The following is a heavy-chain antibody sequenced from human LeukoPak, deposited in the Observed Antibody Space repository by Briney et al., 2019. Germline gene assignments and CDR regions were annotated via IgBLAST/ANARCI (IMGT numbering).Heavy chain of an antibody. CDR2: ISSGSGTI. V-gene: IGHV3-48*02. D-gene: IGHD1-14*01. Sequence: PGGSLRLSCAASGFTFSSYSMNWGRQAPGKGLEWLSYISSGSGTIYYADSVKGRFTISRDNAKNSVYLQMNSLRDEDTAVYYCARRITGSDTGGYFQEWGQGTLATVSS. CDR1: GFTFSSYS. J-gene: IGHJ1*01. CDR3: ARRITGSDTGGYFQE.